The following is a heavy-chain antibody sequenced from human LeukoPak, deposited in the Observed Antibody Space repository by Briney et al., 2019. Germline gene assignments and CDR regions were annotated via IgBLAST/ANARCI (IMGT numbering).Heavy chain of an antibody. CDR1: GYTFTSYY. CDR3: ASNPPNTGDFYY. CDR2: INPSGGST. D-gene: IGHD1-1*01. J-gene: IGHJ4*02. Sequence: ASVKVSCKASGYTFTSYYMHWVRQAPGQGLEWMGIINPSGGSTSYAQKFQGRVSMTRDTSISTAYMELSSLRSEDTAVYYCASNPPNTGDFYYWGLGSLVTVSS. V-gene: IGHV1-46*01.